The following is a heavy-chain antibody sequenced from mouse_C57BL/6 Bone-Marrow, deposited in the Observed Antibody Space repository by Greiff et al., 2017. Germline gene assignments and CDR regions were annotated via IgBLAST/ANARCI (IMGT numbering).Heavy chain of an antibody. Sequence: VQLQQPGAEFVKPGASVKMSCKASGYTFTSYWITWVKQRPGQGLEWVGDIYPGSGSTNYNEKVKSKVTLTVDTSSSTAYMQLSSLTSEDSAVYYCAREPYAMDYWGQGTSVTVSS. CDR1: GYTFTSYW. CDR3: AREPYAMDY. CDR2: IYPGSGST. V-gene: IGHV1-55*01. J-gene: IGHJ4*01.